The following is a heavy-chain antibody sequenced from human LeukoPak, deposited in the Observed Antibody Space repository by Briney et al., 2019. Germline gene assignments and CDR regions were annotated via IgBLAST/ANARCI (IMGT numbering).Heavy chain of an antibody. D-gene: IGHD3-10*01. CDR3: ARKLSGADKGFDY. J-gene: IGHJ4*02. Sequence: SETLSLPCTVSGDSMNSYYWSWIRQPPGKGVEWIGHIYYIGSTNYNPSLKSRITISVDTSKNQFSLKLSSVTAADTAVYYCARKLSGADKGFDYWGQGTLVTVSS. V-gene: IGHV4-59*01. CDR1: GDSMNSYY. CDR2: IYYIGST.